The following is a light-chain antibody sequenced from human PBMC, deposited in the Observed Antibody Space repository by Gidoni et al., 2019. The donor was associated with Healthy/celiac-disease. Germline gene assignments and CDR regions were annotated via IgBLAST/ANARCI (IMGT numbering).Light chain of an antibody. CDR2: DAS. Sequence: DIQITQSLSSLSASVGDRVTITCQASQDISNYLNWYQQKPGKAPKLLIYDASNLETGVPSRFSGSGSGTDFTFTISSLQPEDIATYYCQQYDNHPPLTFGGGTKVEIK. CDR1: QDISNY. J-gene: IGKJ4*01. CDR3: QQYDNHPPLT. V-gene: IGKV1-33*01.